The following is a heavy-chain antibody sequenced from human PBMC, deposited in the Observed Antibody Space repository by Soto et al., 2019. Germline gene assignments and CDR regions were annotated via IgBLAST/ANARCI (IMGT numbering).Heavy chain of an antibody. Sequence: SETLSLTCNVYGGSVSSGSSYWSCVRQPPGKGLEWIGYIYFSGITNYNPSLKSRVTMLLDRATNQFTLKLTSVTAADTAVYYCARGLQRAAAGPWGQGTLVIVSS. J-gene: IGHJ5*02. CDR2: IYFSGIT. CDR1: GGSVSSGSSY. CDR3: ARGLQRAAAGP. D-gene: IGHD2-15*01. V-gene: IGHV4-61*01.